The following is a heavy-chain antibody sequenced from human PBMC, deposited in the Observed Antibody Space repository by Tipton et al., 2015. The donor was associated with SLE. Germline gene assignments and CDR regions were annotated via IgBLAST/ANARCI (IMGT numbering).Heavy chain of an antibody. CDR2: ISSSSSYI. J-gene: IGHJ4*02. Sequence: SLRLSCAASGFTFSSYSMNWVRQAPGKGLEWVSSISSSSSYIYYADSVKGRFTISRDNAKNSLYLQMNSLRAEDTAVYYCARDPHPLTGHYPDFDYWGQGTLVTVSS. CDR1: GFTFSSYS. CDR3: ARDPHPLTGHYPDFDY. D-gene: IGHD3-9*01. V-gene: IGHV3-21*03.